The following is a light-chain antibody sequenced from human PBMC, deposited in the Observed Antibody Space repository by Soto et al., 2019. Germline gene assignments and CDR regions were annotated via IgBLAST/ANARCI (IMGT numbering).Light chain of an antibody. CDR2: GDS. J-gene: IGLJ1*01. Sequence: QSVLTQPPSVSGAPGQRVTISCTGSSSNIGAGYDVNWYQQLPGTAPKLLIFGDSNRPSGVPDRFSGSKSGTSASLAITGLQAADEADYYCQSFDSRLSGSDVFGTGTKLTVL. V-gene: IGLV1-40*01. CDR1: SSNIGAGYD. CDR3: QSFDSRLSGSDV.